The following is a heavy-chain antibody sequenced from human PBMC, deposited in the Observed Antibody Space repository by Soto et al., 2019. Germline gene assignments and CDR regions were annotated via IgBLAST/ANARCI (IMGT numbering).Heavy chain of an antibody. D-gene: IGHD5-18*01. V-gene: IGHV3-33*01. CDR3: AREGRERYSYGFYYYYGMDV. Sequence: ESGGGVVQPGRSLRLSCAASGFTFSIYGMHWVRQAPGKGLEWVAVIWYDGSNKYYADSVKGRFTISRDNSKNTLYLQMNSLRAEDTAVYYCAREGRERYSYGFYYYYGMDVWGQGTTVTVSS. CDR2: IWYDGSNK. J-gene: IGHJ6*02. CDR1: GFTFSIYG.